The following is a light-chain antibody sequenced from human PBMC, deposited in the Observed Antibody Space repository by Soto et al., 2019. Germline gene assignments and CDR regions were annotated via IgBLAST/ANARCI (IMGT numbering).Light chain of an antibody. CDR1: QSISSW. Sequence: DIQMTQSPSTLSASVRDRVTITCRASQSISSWLAWYQQKPGKAPKLLIYNASSLESGVPSRFSGSGSGTEFTLTISSLQPDDFGTYYCQQYKSYWTFGQGTKVEIK. J-gene: IGKJ1*01. CDR2: NAS. CDR3: QQYKSYWT. V-gene: IGKV1-5*01.